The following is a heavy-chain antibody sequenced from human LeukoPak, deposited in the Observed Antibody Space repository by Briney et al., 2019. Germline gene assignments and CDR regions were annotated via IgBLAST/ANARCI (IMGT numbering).Heavy chain of an antibody. CDR3: TRDSGIYNWFDP. CDR1: GFTFSGSA. D-gene: IGHD1-26*01. J-gene: IGHJ5*02. Sequence: GGSLRLSRAASGFTFSGSAIHWVRQSSGKGLEWVGQIDKKDKGYATATAYAASVKGRFTISRDDSINTAYLQMKSLKTEDTALYYCTRDSGIYNWFDPWGQGTLVTVSS. V-gene: IGHV3-73*01. CDR2: IDKKDKGYATAT.